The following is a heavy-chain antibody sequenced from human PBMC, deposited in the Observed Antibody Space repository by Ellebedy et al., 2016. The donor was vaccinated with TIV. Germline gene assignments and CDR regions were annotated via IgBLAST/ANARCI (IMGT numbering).Heavy chain of an antibody. CDR1: GYDFRPYW. Sequence: HTGGSLRLSCVGSGYDFRPYWMHWVRQAPGKGLVWVSHISGDGSQRLYADSVKGRFTISRDNAKNTVYLQMNSLRAEDMAVYYCVRDRGQPDAFGLWGQGTIVTVS. CDR2: ISGDGSQR. J-gene: IGHJ3*01. D-gene: IGHD5-18*01. CDR3: VRDRGQPDAFGL. V-gene: IGHV3-74*01.